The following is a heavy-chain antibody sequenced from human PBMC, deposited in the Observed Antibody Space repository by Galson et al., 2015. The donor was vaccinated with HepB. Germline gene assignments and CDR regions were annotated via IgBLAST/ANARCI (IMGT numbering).Heavy chain of an antibody. J-gene: IGHJ4*02. Sequence: SLRLSCAASAFTFSGYYMDWVRQAPGKGLEWVGRIKNKANSDTTEYAASVKGRFTISRDDSKNSLYLQMNSLQTEDTAMYYCASLPDRFLPRGYWGQGTLVTVSS. D-gene: IGHD2-2*01. CDR1: AFTFSGYY. V-gene: IGHV3-72*01. CDR3: ASLPDRFLPRGY. CDR2: IKNKANSDTT.